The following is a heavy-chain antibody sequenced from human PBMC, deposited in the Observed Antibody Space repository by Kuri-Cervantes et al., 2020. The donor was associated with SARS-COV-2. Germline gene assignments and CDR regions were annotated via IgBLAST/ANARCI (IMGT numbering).Heavy chain of an antibody. CDR2: IKQDGSEK. CDR1: GFTFSSYA. V-gene: IGHV3-7*03. J-gene: IGHJ4*02. Sequence: GESLKISCAASGFTFSSYAMSWVRQAPGKGLEWVANIKQDGSEKYYVDSVKGRFTISRDNAKNSLYLQMNSLRAEDTAVYYCAKSHLRTTRGSVAHYWGQGTLVTVSS. CDR3: AKSHLRTTRGSVAHY. D-gene: IGHD4-17*01.